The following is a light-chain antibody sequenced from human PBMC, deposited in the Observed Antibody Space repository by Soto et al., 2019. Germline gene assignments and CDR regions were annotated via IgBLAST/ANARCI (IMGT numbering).Light chain of an antibody. V-gene: IGKV3-20*01. CDR2: GAS. J-gene: IGKJ1*01. CDR1: QSVSSSY. Sequence: PGERATLSCRASQSVSSSYLAWYQQKPGQAPRLLIYGASSRATGIPDRFSGSGSGTDFTLTISRLEPEDFAVYYCQQYGSSQTFGQGTKVDIK. CDR3: QQYGSSQT.